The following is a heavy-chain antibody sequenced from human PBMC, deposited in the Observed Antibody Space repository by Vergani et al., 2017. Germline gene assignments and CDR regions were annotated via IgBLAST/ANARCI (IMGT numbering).Heavy chain of an antibody. CDR1: GGSFRGYY. J-gene: IGHJ3*02. D-gene: IGHD2-21*02. V-gene: IGHV4-34*01. Sequence: QVQLQQWGAGLLKPSETLSLTCAVYGGSFRGYYWSWIRQPPGKGLEWIGEINHSGSTNYNPSLKSRVTISVDTSKNQFSLKLSSVTAADTAVYYCAGVVYSSSSTIVVVTAILGAFDIWGQGTMVTVSS. CDR2: INHSGST. CDR3: AGVVYSSSSTIVVVTAILGAFDI.